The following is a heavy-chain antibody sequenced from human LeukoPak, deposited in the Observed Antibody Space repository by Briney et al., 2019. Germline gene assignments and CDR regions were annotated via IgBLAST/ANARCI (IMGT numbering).Heavy chain of an antibody. J-gene: IGHJ6*02. CDR3: VRDYYGMDV. CDR1: GFTFSNYA. V-gene: IGHV3-64D*09. Sequence: GGSLRLSCSASGFTFSNYAMHWVRQAPGKGLEYISAISSDGGSTYRADSMKGRFTISRDNSKNTLYLQMSSLRPEDTAVYSCVRDYYGMDVWGQGTTVTVSS. CDR2: ISSDGGST.